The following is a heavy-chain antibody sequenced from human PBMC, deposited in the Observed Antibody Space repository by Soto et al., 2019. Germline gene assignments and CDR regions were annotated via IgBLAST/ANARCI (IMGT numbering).Heavy chain of an antibody. CDR1: GGSISSSSHY. V-gene: IGHV4-39*01. Sequence: SETLSLTCTVSGGSISSSSHYWGWIRQPPGKGLEWIGSIYYSGSTYYNPSLKSRVTISVDTSKNQFSLKLSSVTAADTAVYYCASIHYFWSGYYAYNFDFWGQGTLVSASS. J-gene: IGHJ4*02. CDR3: ASIHYFWSGYYAYNFDF. D-gene: IGHD3-3*01. CDR2: IYYSGST.